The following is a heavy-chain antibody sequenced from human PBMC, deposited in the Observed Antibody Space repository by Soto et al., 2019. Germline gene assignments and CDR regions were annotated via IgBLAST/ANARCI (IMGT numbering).Heavy chain of an antibody. Sequence: SETLSLTCTVSGGSISSYYWSWIRQPPGKGLEWIGYIYYSGSTNYNPSLKSRVTISVDTSKNQSSLKLSSVTAADTAVYYCARGRDSYGYAPFDYWGQGTLVTVSS. CDR1: GGSISSYY. V-gene: IGHV4-59*01. CDR2: IYYSGST. D-gene: IGHD5-18*01. CDR3: ARGRDSYGYAPFDY. J-gene: IGHJ4*02.